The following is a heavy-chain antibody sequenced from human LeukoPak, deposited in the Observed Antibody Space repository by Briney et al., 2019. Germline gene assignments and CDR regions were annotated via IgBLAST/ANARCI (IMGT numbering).Heavy chain of an antibody. CDR2: IYHSGST. V-gene: IGHV4-30-2*01. J-gene: IGHJ4*02. CDR3: ARGRTTVVTPWYFDY. Sequence: SQTLSLTCTVSGGSISSGGYYWSWIRQPPGKGLEWIGYIYHSGSTYYNPSLKSRVTISVDRSKNQFSLKLSSVTAADTAVYYCARGRTTVVTPWYFDYWGQGTLVTVSS. D-gene: IGHD4-23*01. CDR1: GGSISSGGYY.